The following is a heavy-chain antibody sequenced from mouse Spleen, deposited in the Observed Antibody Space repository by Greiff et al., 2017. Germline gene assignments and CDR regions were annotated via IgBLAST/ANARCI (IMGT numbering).Heavy chain of an antibody. CDR1: GFTFSSFG. D-gene: IGHD3-3*01. Sequence: EVQLVESGGGLVQPGGSRKLSCAASGFTFSSFGMHWVRQAPEKGLEWVAYISSGSSTIYYADTVKGRFTISRDNPKNTLFLQMTSLRSEDTAMYYCARSRWDRYFDVWGAGTTVTVSS. J-gene: IGHJ1*01. CDR3: ARSRWDRYFDV. V-gene: IGHV5-17*02. CDR2: ISSGSSTI.